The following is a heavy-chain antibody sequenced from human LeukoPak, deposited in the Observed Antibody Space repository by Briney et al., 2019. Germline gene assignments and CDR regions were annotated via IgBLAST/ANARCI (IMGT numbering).Heavy chain of an antibody. V-gene: IGHV4-38-2*02. CDR1: DYSINSGYY. Sequence: PSETLSLTCTVSDYSINSGYYWGWIRQPPGKGLEWIGSIYHSGSTFYNPSLKSRVTISVDTSKNQFSLKLTSVTAADTAVYYCARDVGGYSYGYRPTELYWYFDLWGRGTRVTVSS. CDR2: IYHSGST. CDR3: ARDVGGYSYGYRPTELYWYFDL. D-gene: IGHD5-18*01. J-gene: IGHJ2*01.